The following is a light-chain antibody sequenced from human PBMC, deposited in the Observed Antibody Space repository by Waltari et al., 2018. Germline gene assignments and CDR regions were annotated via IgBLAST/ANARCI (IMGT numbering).Light chain of an antibody. J-gene: IGLJ2*01. CDR3: QSADSRGTVV. CDR1: AFPKQY. CDR2: KDT. Sequence: SYELTQPPSVAVSPGQTARITCSGDAFPKQYAYWYQKKPGQAPVLVIYKDTERPSGIPERFSGSRSGTTVTLTISGVQTEDEADHYCQSADSRGTVVFGGGTELTVL. V-gene: IGLV3-25*03.